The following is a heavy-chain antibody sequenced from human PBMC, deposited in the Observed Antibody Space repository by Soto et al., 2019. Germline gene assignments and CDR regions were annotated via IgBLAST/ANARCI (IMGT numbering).Heavy chain of an antibody. Sequence: PGGSLRLSCAASGFTFSSYGMHWVRQAPGKGLEWVAVIWYDGSNKYYADSVKGRFTISRDNSKNTLYLQMNSLRAEDTAVYYFARVLWSPAMPDYYYGMDVWGQGTTVTVSS. J-gene: IGHJ6*02. CDR3: ARVLWSPAMPDYYYGMDV. D-gene: IGHD2-2*01. CDR1: GFTFSSYG. CDR2: IWYDGSNK. V-gene: IGHV3-33*01.